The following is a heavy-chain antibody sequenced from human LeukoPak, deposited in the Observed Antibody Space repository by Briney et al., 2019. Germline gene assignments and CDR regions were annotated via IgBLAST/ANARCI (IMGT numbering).Heavy chain of an antibody. D-gene: IGHD6-6*01. CDR3: ARGGPTRGYSSSP. CDR2: MNPNSGNT. CDR1: GYTFTSND. J-gene: IGHJ5*02. V-gene: IGHV1-8*01. Sequence: ASVKVSCKASGYTFTSNDINWVRQATGQGLEWMGWMNPNSGNTGYAQKFQGRVTMARNTSISTAYMELSSLRSEDTAVYYCARGGPTRGYSSSPWGQGTLVTVSS.